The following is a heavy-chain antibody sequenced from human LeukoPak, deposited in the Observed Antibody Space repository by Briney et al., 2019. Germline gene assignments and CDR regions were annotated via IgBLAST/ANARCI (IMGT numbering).Heavy chain of an antibody. Sequence: PGRSLRLSCAASGFTFSSYAMHWVRQAPGKGLEWVAVISYDGSNKYYADSVKGRFTISRDNSKNTLYLQMNSLRAEDTAVYYCASDGGVRGVISSTEEDYWGQGTLVTVSS. CDR3: ASDGGVRGVISSTEEDY. CDR2: ISYDGSNK. CDR1: GFTFSSYA. J-gene: IGHJ4*02. D-gene: IGHD3-10*01. V-gene: IGHV3-30-3*01.